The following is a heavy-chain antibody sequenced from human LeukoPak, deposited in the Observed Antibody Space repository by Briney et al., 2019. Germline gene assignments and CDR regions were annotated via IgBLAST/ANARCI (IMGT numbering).Heavy chain of an antibody. CDR1: GYTFTSYD. V-gene: IGHV1-8*01. CDR2: MNPNSGNT. D-gene: IGHD3-3*01. Sequence: ASVKVSCKASGYTFTSYDINWVRQATGQGLERMGWMNPNSGNTGYAQKFQGRVTMTRNTSISTAYMELSNLRSEDTAVYYCATNKYDFWSGYYTGGMEGDWGQGTLVTVYS. J-gene: IGHJ4*02. CDR3: ATNKYDFWSGYYTGGMEGD.